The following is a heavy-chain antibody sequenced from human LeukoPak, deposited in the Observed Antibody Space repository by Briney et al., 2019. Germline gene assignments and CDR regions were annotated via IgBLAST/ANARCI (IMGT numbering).Heavy chain of an antibody. J-gene: IGHJ4*02. Sequence: ASVKVSCKASGYTFTSYYMHWVRQAPGQGLEWMGIINPSGGSTSYAQKFQGRVTMTRDTSTSTVYMELSSLRSEDTAVYYCARGKYYDILTGYTPVDYWGQGTLVTVSP. V-gene: IGHV1-46*01. CDR2: INPSGGST. D-gene: IGHD3-9*01. CDR3: ARGKYYDILTGYTPVDY. CDR1: GYTFTSYY.